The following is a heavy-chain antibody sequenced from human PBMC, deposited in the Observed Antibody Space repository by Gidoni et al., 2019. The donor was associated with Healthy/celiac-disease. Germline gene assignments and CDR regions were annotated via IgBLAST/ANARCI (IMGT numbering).Heavy chain of an antibody. J-gene: IGHJ6*02. CDR1: GFTFSNAW. CDR3: TTSTAPPYYYYYYGMDV. Sequence: EVQLVESGGGLVKPGGSLRLSCAASGFTFSNAWMSWVRQAPGKGLEWVGRIKSKTDGGTTEYAAPVKGRFTISRDDSKNTLYLQMNSLKTEDTAVYYCTTSTAPPYYYYYYGMDVWGQGTTVTVSS. CDR2: IKSKTDGGTT. D-gene: IGHD6-25*01. V-gene: IGHV3-15*01.